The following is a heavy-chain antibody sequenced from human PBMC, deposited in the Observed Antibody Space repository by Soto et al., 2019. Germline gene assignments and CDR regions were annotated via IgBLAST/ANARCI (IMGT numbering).Heavy chain of an antibody. V-gene: IGHV3-11*01. D-gene: IGHD2-2*01. CDR3: ARVQPASGHYGMDV. CDR1: GFTFNDFY. CDR2: ISSSAGTI. Sequence: QVQLVESGGGLVRPGGSLRLSCAASGFTFNDFYMTWIRQAPGKGLEWVSYISSSAGTIYHADSVKGRFTISRDKDKKSLYLEMNNLGAEDTAVYYCARVQPASGHYGMDVWGQGTTVTVSS. J-gene: IGHJ6*02.